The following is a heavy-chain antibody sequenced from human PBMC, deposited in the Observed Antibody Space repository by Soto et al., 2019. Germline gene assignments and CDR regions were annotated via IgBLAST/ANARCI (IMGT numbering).Heavy chain of an antibody. V-gene: IGHV3-9*02. CDR2: ISSNSATI. D-gene: IGHD4-17*01. J-gene: IGHJ4*02. CDR1: GFIADDYA. Sequence: EVQLVESGGGLVQPGRSLRLSCVASGFIADDYAMHWVRQAPGTGLEWVSGISSNSATINYADSVKGRFTISRDNAKTSLFLQMNSLRPEDTAFYYCVKDMKWGGMTTLHYFDSWGQGTLVTVSS. CDR3: VKDMKWGGMTTLHYFDS.